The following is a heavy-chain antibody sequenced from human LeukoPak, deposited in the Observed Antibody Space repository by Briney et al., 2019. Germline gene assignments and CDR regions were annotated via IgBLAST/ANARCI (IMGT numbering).Heavy chain of an antibody. CDR2: ISSSGSTI. CDR3: ARHSGSGSYYTYNFQN. D-gene: IGHD3-10*01. Sequence: GGSLRLSCAASGFTFSSYEMNWVRQAPGKGLEWVSYISSSGSTIYYADSVKGRFTISRDNAKNSLYLQMNSLRAEETAVYYCARHSGSGSYYTYNFQNWGQGTLVTVSS. V-gene: IGHV3-48*03. J-gene: IGHJ4*02. CDR1: GFTFSSYE.